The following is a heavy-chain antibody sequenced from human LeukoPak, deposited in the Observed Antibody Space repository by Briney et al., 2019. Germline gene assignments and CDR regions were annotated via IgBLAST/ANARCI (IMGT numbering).Heavy chain of an antibody. D-gene: IGHD6-13*01. V-gene: IGHV1-2*02. J-gene: IGHJ4*02. CDR2: INPNSGGT. Sequence: ASVKVSCKTSGYTFSDYYMHWVRQAPGQGLEWMGWINPNSGGTNYAQKFQGRVTMTRDTSISTAYMELSRLRSDDTAVYYCAREVRYSRNFDYWGQGTLVTVSS. CDR1: GYTFSDYY. CDR3: AREVRYSRNFDY.